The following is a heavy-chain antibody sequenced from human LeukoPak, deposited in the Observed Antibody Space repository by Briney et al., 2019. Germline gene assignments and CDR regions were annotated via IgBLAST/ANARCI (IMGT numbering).Heavy chain of an antibody. J-gene: IGHJ4*02. CDR3: ARDRSSSELGYFDY. Sequence: SETLSLTCAVYGGSFSGYYWSWIRQPPGKGLEWIGEINHSGSTYYNPSLKSRVTISVDTSKNQFSLKLSSVTAADTAVYYCARDRSSSELGYFDYWGQGTLVTVSS. CDR2: INHSGST. CDR1: GGSFSGYY. V-gene: IGHV4-34*09. D-gene: IGHD6-13*01.